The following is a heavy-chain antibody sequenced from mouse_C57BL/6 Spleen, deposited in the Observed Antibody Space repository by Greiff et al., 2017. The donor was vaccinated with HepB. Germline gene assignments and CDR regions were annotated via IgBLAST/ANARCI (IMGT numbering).Heavy chain of an antibody. CDR1: GYSITSGYD. CDR3: ARASSYRYFDV. J-gene: IGHJ1*03. Sequence: EVQLQESGPGMVKPSQSLSLTCTVTGYSITSGYDWHWIRHFPGNKLEWMGYISYSGSTNYNPSLKSRISITHDTSKNHFFLKLNSVTTEDTATYYCARASSYRYFDVWGTGTTVTVSS. CDR2: ISYSGST. V-gene: IGHV3-1*01. D-gene: IGHD1-1*01.